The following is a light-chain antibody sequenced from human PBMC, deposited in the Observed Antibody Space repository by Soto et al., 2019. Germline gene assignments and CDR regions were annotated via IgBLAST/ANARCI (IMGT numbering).Light chain of an antibody. J-gene: IGKJ5*01. V-gene: IGKV3D-15*01. Sequence: EIVMTQSPVTLSVSPGDRATLSCRASQRVSSNVAWYQQKPGQAPRLLIYGASTRATGIPARFSGSGSGTEFTLTINSLQSEDSAVYYCQQHNQWPITFGQGTRLEIK. CDR1: QRVSSN. CDR3: QQHNQWPIT. CDR2: GAS.